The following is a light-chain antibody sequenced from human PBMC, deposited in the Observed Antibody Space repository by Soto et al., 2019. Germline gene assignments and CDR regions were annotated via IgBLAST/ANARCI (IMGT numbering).Light chain of an antibody. CDR3: QKYYKWPQWT. CDR1: ESVLDY. V-gene: IGKV3-15*01. Sequence: EIVCTQSPATLSAYPGERANLSCRASESVLDYLAWFQQRPGQSPRLLIYGPANRATGIPGRFRGSGSGTEFTLTITRLQSEDFAVYYCQKYYKWPQWTIGQGTKVDIK. CDR2: GPA. J-gene: IGKJ1*01.